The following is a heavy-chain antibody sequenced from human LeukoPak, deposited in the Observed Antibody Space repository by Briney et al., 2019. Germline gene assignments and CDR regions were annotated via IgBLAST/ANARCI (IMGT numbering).Heavy chain of an antibody. CDR2: ISGSGGST. CDR1: GFTFSSYA. D-gene: IGHD3-22*01. Sequence: GGSLRLSCAASGFTFSSYAMSWVRQAPGKGLEWVSAISGSGGSTYYADSVKGRFTISRDNAKNSLYLQMNSLRAEDTAVYYCARGYYDSSGPWGDYWGQGTLVTVSS. V-gene: IGHV3-23*01. CDR3: ARGYYDSSGPWGDY. J-gene: IGHJ4*02.